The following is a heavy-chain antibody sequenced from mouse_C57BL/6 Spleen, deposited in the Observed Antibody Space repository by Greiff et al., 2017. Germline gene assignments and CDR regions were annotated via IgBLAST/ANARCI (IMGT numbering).Heavy chain of an antibody. CDR3: ARASYAMDY. V-gene: IGHV1-69*01. CDR2: IDPSDSYT. Sequence: QVQLQQPGAELVMPGASVKLSCKASGYTFTSYWMHWVKQRPGQGLEWIGEIDPSDSYTNYNQKFKGKSTLTVDKSSSTAYMQLSSLTSEDSAVYYCARASYAMDYWGQGTSVTASS. D-gene: IGHD6-1*01. J-gene: IGHJ4*01. CDR1: GYTFTSYW.